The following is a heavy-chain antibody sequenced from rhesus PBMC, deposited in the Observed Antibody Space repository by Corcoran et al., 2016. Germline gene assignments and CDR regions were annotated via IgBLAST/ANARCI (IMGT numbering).Heavy chain of an antibody. CDR1: GGSISSNY. Sequence: QLQLQESGPGLVKPSETLSVTCAVSGGSISSNYWSWIRQPPGKGLEWIGLTSGSGGSTDYNPSRKSRVTIYTDTYKNQFSLKLGSVTAADTAVYYCARGIFGPFDSWGQGVVVTVSS. J-gene: IGHJ6*01. CDR3: ARGIFGPFDS. CDR2: TSGSGGST. V-gene: IGHV4-173*01. D-gene: IGHD3-3*01.